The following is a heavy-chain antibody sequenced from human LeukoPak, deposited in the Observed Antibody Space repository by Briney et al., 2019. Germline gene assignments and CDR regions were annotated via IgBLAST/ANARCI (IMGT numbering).Heavy chain of an antibody. CDR3: ARGAFCRGYCAGRADPDV. CDR2: ISGRGSDI. Sequence: GGSLRLSCVASGFSFDSHIMNWVRQAPGKGLEWVASISGRGSDISYLDSLKGRFTISRDNAKESVFLDLTSLRADDTAVYYCARGAFCRGYCAGRADPDVRGKGTTVTVSS. J-gene: IGHJ6*04. CDR1: GFSFDSHI. D-gene: IGHD2-8*02. V-gene: IGHV3-21*01.